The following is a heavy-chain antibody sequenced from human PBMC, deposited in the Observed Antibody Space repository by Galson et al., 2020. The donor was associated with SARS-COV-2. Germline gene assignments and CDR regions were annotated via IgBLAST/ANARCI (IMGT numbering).Heavy chain of an antibody. CDR3: ARGPPTPGYCGSTSCYPDY. CDR1: GFIFSSYA. J-gene: IGHJ4*02. V-gene: IGHV3-30*04. D-gene: IGHD2-2*03. Sequence: GGSLRLSCAASGFIFSSYAMHWVRQAPGKGLEWVGVISYDGSNVHYADSVKGRFTISRDNSKSTLYVQMSSLRAEDTAVYYCARGPPTPGYCGSTSCYPDYWGQGTLVTASS. CDR2: ISYDGSNV.